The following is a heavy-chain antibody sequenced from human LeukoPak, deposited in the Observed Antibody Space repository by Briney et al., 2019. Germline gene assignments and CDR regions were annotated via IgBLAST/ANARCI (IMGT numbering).Heavy chain of an antibody. Sequence: PGGSLRLSCAASGFTFDRYGVHWVRQAPGKGLEWVAVISYDGRNKYYAESVKGRFTISRDNSKIRLNLQMNSLRPEDTAVYYCAKDRSPTLWFGESSPGGEYYFGMDVWGQGTTVTVSS. D-gene: IGHD3-10*01. CDR1: GFTFDRYG. V-gene: IGHV3-30*13. CDR3: AKDRSPTLWFGESSPGGEYYFGMDV. J-gene: IGHJ6*02. CDR2: ISYDGRNK.